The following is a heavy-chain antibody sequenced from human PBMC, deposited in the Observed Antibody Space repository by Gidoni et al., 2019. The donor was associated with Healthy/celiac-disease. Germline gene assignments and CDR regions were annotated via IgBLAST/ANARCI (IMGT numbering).Heavy chain of an antibody. CDR3: ASGGIRGVIHY. J-gene: IGHJ4*02. Sequence: QVQLQQWGAGLLKPSETLSLTCAVYGGSFSGYYWSWIRQPPGKGLEWIGEINHSGSTNYNPCLKSRVTIEVDTSKNQFSLKLSSVTAADTAVYYCASGGIRGVIHYWGQGTLVTVSS. V-gene: IGHV4-34*01. D-gene: IGHD3-10*01. CDR2: INHSGST. CDR1: GGSFSGYY.